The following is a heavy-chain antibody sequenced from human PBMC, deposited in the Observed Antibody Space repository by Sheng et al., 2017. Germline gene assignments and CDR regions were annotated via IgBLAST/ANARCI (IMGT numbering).Heavy chain of an antibody. J-gene: IGHJ6*03. CDR1: GGTFSSYA. CDR3: ARGCLKQWLVNYYYYMDV. V-gene: IGHV1-69*04. D-gene: IGHD6-19*01. Sequence: QVQLVQSGAEVKKPGSSVKVSCKASGGTFSSYAISWVRQAPGQGLEWMGGIIPILGIANYAQKFQGRVTITADKSTSTAYMELSSLRSEDTAVYYCARGCLKQWLVNYYYYMDVWGKGTTVTVSS. CDR2: IIPILGIA.